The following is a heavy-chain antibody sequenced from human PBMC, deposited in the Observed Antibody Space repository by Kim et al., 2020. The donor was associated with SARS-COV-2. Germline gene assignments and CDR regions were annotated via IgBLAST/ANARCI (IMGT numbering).Heavy chain of an antibody. Sequence: GGSLRLSCAASGFTFSSYGMHWVRQAPGKGLEWVAVIWYDGSNKYYADSVKGRFTISRDNSKNTLYLQMNSLRAEDTAVYYCARDLGVSEKYGMDVWGQGTTVTVSS. J-gene: IGHJ6*02. CDR2: IWYDGSNK. CDR1: GFTFSSYG. D-gene: IGHD3-16*01. V-gene: IGHV3-33*01. CDR3: ARDLGVSEKYGMDV.